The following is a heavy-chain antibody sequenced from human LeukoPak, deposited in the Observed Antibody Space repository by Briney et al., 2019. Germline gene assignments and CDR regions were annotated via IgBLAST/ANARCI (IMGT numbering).Heavy chain of an antibody. CDR2: IYHSGST. CDR1: GGSVSSGDYS. Sequence: SETLSLTCTVAGGSVSSGDYSWSWIRQPPGKGLEWIGYIYHSGSTYYNLSLKSRVTVSVDTSRNQFSLKMTSVTAADTAVYHCARDRGEVIRGVFDSWGQGTLVTVSS. CDR3: ARDRGEVIRGVFDS. J-gene: IGHJ4*02. V-gene: IGHV4-30-2*01. D-gene: IGHD3-10*01.